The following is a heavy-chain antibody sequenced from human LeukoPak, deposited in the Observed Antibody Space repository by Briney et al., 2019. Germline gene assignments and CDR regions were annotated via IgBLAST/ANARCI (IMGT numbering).Heavy chain of an antibody. Sequence: KSSETLSLTCAVYGGSFSGYYWSWIRQPPGKGLEWIGEINHSGSTNYNPSLKSRVTISVDTSKNQFSLKLSSVTAADTAVYYCARYYYGSGSYPYYFDYWGQGTLVTVSS. CDR3: ARYYYGSGSYPYYFDY. D-gene: IGHD3-10*01. J-gene: IGHJ4*02. CDR1: GGSFSGYY. CDR2: INHSGST. V-gene: IGHV4-34*01.